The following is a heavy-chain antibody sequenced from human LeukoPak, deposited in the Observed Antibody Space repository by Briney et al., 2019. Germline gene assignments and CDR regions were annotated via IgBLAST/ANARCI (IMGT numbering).Heavy chain of an antibody. Sequence: SETLSLTYTVSGGSISSYYWSWIRQPAGKGLEWIGRIYSTGSTNYNPSLKSRVTMSVDTSKNQFSLRLRSVTAADTAVYYCARQIASAGTAGFDFWGQGALVTVSS. CDR1: GGSISSYY. CDR2: IYSTGST. V-gene: IGHV4-4*07. CDR3: ARQIASAGTAGFDF. J-gene: IGHJ4*02. D-gene: IGHD6-13*01.